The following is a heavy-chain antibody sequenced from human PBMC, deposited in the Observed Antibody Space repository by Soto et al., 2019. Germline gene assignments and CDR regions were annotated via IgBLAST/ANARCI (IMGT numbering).Heavy chain of an antibody. CDR1: GFTFSSYA. V-gene: IGHV3-30-3*01. D-gene: IGHD3-10*01. CDR2: VSYDGSNK. Sequence: GGSLRLSCAASGFTFSSYAMHWVRQAPGKGLEWVAVVSYDGSNKYYADSVKGRFTISRDNSKNTLYLQMNSLRAEDTAVYYCARDRDGFFDYWGQGTLVTVSS. CDR3: ARDRDGFFDY. J-gene: IGHJ4*02.